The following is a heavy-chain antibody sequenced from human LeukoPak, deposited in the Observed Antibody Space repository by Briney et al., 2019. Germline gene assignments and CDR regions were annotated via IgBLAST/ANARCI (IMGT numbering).Heavy chain of an antibody. CDR1: GYTLTGYY. V-gene: IGHV1-2*02. CDR3: ANALQTLGELSHYYFDY. D-gene: IGHD3-16*02. J-gene: IGHJ4*02. Sequence: GASVKVSCKASGYTLTGYYMHWVRQAPGQGLEWMGWINPNSGGTNYAQKFQGRVTMTRDTSISTAYMELSRLRSDDTAVYYCANALQTLGELSHYYFDYWGQGTLVTVSS. CDR2: INPNSGGT.